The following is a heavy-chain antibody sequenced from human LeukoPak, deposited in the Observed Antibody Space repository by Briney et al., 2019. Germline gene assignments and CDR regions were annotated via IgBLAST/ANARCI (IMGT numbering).Heavy chain of an antibody. CDR3: ARRVRGATHWFDP. J-gene: IGHJ5*02. CDR1: GYSFTNYW. CDR2: IYPGDSNT. D-gene: IGHD3-10*01. Sequence: GESLRISCKASGYSFTNYWIGWVRQMPGKGLEWMGIIYPGDSNTRYSPSFQGQVTISADKSITTAYLQWSSLKASDTAMYYCARRVRGATHWFDPWGQGTLVTVSS. V-gene: IGHV5-51*01.